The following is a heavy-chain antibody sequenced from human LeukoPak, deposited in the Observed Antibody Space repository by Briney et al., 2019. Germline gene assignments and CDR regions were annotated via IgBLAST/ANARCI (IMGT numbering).Heavy chain of an antibody. Sequence: SGGSLRLSCAASGXTFSSYWMHWVRQAPGKGLVWASRINGDGISTGYADSVKGRFTVSRDNAKKTLYLQMNSLRAEDTAVYYCARDVGNFDYWGQGTLVTVSS. CDR3: ARDVGNFDY. CDR1: GXTFSSYW. V-gene: IGHV3-74*01. CDR2: INGDGIST. J-gene: IGHJ4*02.